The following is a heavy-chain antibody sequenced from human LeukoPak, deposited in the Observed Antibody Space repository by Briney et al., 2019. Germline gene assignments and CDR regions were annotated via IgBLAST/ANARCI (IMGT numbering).Heavy chain of an antibody. V-gene: IGHV4-34*01. D-gene: IGHD6-6*01. CDR3: ARRSPPKARRPYYYYYMDV. CDR1: GGSFSGYY. J-gene: IGHJ6*03. Sequence: SETLSLTCAVYGGSFSGYYWSWIRQPPGKGLEWIGEINHSGSTNYNPSLKSRVTISVDTSKNQFSLKLSSVTAADTAVYYCARRSPPKARRPYYYYYMDVWGKGTTVTISS. CDR2: INHSGST.